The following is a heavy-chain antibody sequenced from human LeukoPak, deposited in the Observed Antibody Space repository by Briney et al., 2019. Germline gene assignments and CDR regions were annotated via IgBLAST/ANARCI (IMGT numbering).Heavy chain of an antibody. J-gene: IGHJ4*02. V-gene: IGHV4-59*08. D-gene: IGHD2-15*01. CDR1: GGSVSGYY. CDR2: IYYSGST. Sequence: SETLSLTCTVSGGSVSGYYWSWIRQPPGKGLEWIGYIYYSGSTNYNPSLKSRVTISVDTSKNQFSLKLSSVTAADTAVYYCARHLVAAFDYWGQGTLVTVSS. CDR3: ARHLVAAFDY.